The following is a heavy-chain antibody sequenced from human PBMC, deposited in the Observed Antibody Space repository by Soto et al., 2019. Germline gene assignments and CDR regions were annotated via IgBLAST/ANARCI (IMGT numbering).Heavy chain of an antibody. CDR3: AHTHVVTATGFDYYFDY. CDR2: IYWNDGK. Sequence: SGPTLVNPTQTLTLTFTFSGFSLNTHGGGVGWIRQPQGVAREWLGIIYWNDGKRESPSLKXXLTITKDSSRNKVVLTMTNMDPVDTATYYCAHTHVVTATGFDYYFDYCGQGALVTVYS. J-gene: IGHJ4*01. D-gene: IGHD2-21*02. V-gene: IGHV2-5*01. CDR1: GFSLNTHGGG.